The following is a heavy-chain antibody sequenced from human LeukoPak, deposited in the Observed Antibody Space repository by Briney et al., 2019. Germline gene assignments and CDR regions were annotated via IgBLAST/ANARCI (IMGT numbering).Heavy chain of an antibody. V-gene: IGHV3-23*01. D-gene: IGHD2-8*01. J-gene: IGHJ4*02. CDR1: GFTFSSYA. Sequence: GGSLRLSCAASGFTFSSYAMTWVRQAPGKGLEWVSAFSGGGGRTYYADSVKGRFTISRDNSKNSLYLQMNSLRAEDTALYYCAKSSHFTNYYFDYWGQGTLVTVSS. CDR2: FSGGGGRT. CDR3: AKSSHFTNYYFDY.